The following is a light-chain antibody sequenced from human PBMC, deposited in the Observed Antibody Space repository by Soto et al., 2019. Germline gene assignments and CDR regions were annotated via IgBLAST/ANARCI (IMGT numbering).Light chain of an antibody. J-gene: IGKJ1*01. CDR3: QQGYSTAWT. V-gene: IGKV1-39*01. CDR1: QTINIY. CDR2: AAS. Sequence: DIQMTQSPSSLSASVGDRVTITCRASQTINIYVNWYQHKPGKAPKVLIYAASSLQSGVPSRFSGSGSGTDFSLTISSLQPEDFATYYCQQGYSTAWTFGQGAKVDIK.